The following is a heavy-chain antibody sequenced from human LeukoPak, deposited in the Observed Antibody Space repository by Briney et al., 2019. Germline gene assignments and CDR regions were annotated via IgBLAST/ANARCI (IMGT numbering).Heavy chain of an antibody. CDR2: INPNSGGT. J-gene: IGHJ6*02. CDR1: GYTFTGYY. V-gene: IGHV1-2*04. Sequence: ASVKVSCKASGYTFTGYYMHWVRQAPGQGLEWMGWINPNSGGTNYAQKFQGWVTMTRDTSISTAYMELSRLRSDDTAVYYCASTGGYPTYYYDSSGYYSGDEYYYYGMDVWGQGTTVTVSS. CDR3: ASTGGYPTYYYDSSGYYSGDEYYYYGMDV. D-gene: IGHD3-22*01.